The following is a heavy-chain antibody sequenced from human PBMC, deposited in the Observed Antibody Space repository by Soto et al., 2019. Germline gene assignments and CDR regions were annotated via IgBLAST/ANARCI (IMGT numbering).Heavy chain of an antibody. D-gene: IGHD6-19*01. CDR1: GDSLTTNKW. J-gene: IGHJ4*02. CDR3: ARDVAVPGESDRFDY. Sequence: SETLSLTCAVSGDSLTTNKWWSWVRQSPGKGLEWIGEIYHSGIANFNPSLKSRVTMSVDTSKNQFSLNLRSVTAADTAIYYCARDVAVPGESDRFDYWGQGTLVTVSS. V-gene: IGHV4-4*02. CDR2: IYHSGIA.